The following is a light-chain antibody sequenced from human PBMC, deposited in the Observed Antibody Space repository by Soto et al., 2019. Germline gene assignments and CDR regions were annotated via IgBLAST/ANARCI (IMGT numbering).Light chain of an antibody. V-gene: IGKV3-20*01. Sequence: IGLIQSPGTLSLSPGERATLSCRASQSVSSSYLAWYQQKPGQAPRLLIYGASSRATGIPDRFSGSGSGTDFTLTISRLEPEDFAVYYCQQYGSSGTFGQGTKVDIK. CDR2: GAS. J-gene: IGKJ1*01. CDR3: QQYGSSGT. CDR1: QSVSSSY.